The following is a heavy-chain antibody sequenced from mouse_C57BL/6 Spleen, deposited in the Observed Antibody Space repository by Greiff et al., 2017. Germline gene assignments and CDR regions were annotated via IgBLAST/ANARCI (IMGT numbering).Heavy chain of an antibody. J-gene: IGHJ1*03. Sequence: EVKLMESGGGLVQPGGSMKLSCVASGFTFSNYWMNWVRQSPEKGLEWVAQIRLKSDNYATHYAESVKGRFTISRDDSKSSVYLQMNNLRAEDTGIYYCTSISYYGSSYGYFDVWGTGTTVTVSS. CDR2: IRLKSDNYAT. CDR1: GFTFSNYW. V-gene: IGHV6-3*01. D-gene: IGHD1-1*01. CDR3: TSISYYGSSYGYFDV.